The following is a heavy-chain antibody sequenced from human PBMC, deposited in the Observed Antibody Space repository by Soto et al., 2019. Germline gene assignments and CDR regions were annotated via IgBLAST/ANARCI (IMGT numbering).Heavy chain of an antibody. D-gene: IGHD2-15*01. V-gene: IGHV3-64D*06. Sequence: GGSLRLSCSASGFIFSESTIYWVRQVPGKGLEAISAVSTSGRSTYYADSVKDRFTISRDNSKNTLFLQMGSLRPEDTAIYYCVRQAHGLDGVAFDYWGQGTQVTVSS. CDR3: VRQAHGLDGVAFDY. CDR2: VSTSGRST. CDR1: GFIFSEST. J-gene: IGHJ4*02.